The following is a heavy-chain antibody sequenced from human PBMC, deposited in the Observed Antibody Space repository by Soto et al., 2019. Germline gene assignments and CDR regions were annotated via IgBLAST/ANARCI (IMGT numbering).Heavy chain of an antibody. CDR3: ARDIVVVVAATPIYYYYYGMDV. Sequence: GGSLRLSCAASGFTFSSYAMHWVRQAPGKGLEWVAVISYDGSNKYYADSVKGRFTISRDNSKNTLYLQMNSLRAEDTAVYYCARDIVVVVAATPIYYYYYGMDVWGQGTTVTVSS. J-gene: IGHJ6*02. V-gene: IGHV3-30-3*01. CDR2: ISYDGSNK. D-gene: IGHD2-15*01. CDR1: GFTFSSYA.